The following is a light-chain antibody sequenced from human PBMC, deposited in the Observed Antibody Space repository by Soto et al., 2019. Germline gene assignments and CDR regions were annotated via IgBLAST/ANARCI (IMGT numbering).Light chain of an antibody. CDR1: QSVSSSY. CDR2: GAS. J-gene: IGKJ1*01. Sequence: EIVFTQSPGTLYLSPGERATLSCRASQSVSSSYLAWYQQKPGQAPRLLIYGASSRATGIPDRFSGSGSGTDFTLTISRLEPEDFAVYYCQQYGSSPQAFGQGTKVDI. CDR3: QQYGSSPQA. V-gene: IGKV3-20*01.